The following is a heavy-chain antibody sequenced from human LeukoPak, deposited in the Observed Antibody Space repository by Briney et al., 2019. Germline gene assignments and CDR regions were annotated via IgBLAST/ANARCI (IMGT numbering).Heavy chain of an antibody. CDR3: ARDLGILAPEYYFDY. J-gene: IGHJ4*02. D-gene: IGHD3-9*01. V-gene: IGHV3-30*04. CDR1: GFTFSGYA. CDR2: ISYDGSNK. Sequence: GRSLRLSCAASGFTFSGYAMHWVRQAPGKGLEWVAVISYDGSNKYYADSVKGRFTISRDNSKNTLYLQMNSLRAEDTAVYYCARDLGILAPEYYFDYWGQGTLVTVSS.